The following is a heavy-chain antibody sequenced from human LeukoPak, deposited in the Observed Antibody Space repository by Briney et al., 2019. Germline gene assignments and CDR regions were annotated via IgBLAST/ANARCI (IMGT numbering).Heavy chain of an antibody. Sequence: GGSLRLSCAASGLTFSSYWMSWVRQAPGKGLEWVANIKQDVSEKYYVDSVKGRFTISRDNAKNSLYLQMNSLRAEDTAVYYCARAPHSSGWYPIYYYYYYYMDVWGKGTTVTISS. J-gene: IGHJ6*03. D-gene: IGHD6-19*01. CDR2: IKQDVSEK. CDR1: GLTFSSYW. V-gene: IGHV3-7*04. CDR3: ARAPHSSGWYPIYYYYYYYMDV.